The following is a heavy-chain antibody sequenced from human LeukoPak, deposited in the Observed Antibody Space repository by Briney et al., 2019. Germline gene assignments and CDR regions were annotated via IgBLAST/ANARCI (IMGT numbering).Heavy chain of an antibody. CDR3: ARDGWQQLVTPAYYYYYGMDV. Sequence: GGSLRLSCAASGFTVSSNYMSWVRQAPGKGLEWVSVIYSGGSTYYADSVKGRFTISRDNSKNTLYLQMNSLRAEDTAVYYCARDGWQQLVTPAYYYYYGMDVWGQGTTVTVSS. CDR1: GFTVSSNY. V-gene: IGHV3-66*01. D-gene: IGHD6-13*01. J-gene: IGHJ6*02. CDR2: IYSGGST.